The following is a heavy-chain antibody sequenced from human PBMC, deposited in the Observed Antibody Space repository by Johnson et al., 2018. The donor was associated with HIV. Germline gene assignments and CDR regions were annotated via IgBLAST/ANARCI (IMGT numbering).Heavy chain of an antibody. CDR2: IQQDGSDT. D-gene: IGHD6-13*01. Sequence: VQLVESGGGVVQPGRSLRLSCAESGFTFSTYGMHWVRQAPGKGLEWVANIQQDGSDTYYVDSVKGRFTISRDNGKNSLYLQMNSLRVEDTALYYCARAVRIGVGGTVLGASDIWGQGTMVTVSS. CDR1: GFTFSTYG. J-gene: IGHJ3*02. CDR3: ARAVRIGVGGTVLGASDI. V-gene: IGHV3-7*03.